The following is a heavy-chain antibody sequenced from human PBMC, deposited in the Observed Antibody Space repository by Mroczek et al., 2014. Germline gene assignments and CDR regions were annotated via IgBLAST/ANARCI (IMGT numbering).Heavy chain of an antibody. V-gene: IGHV4-59*01. CDR1: GGSISNYY. CDR2: IYYSGSA. CDR3: ARALGGSKVSLDY. J-gene: IGHJ4*02. D-gene: IGHD4-23*01. Sequence: QVQLQQWGPGLVKPSETLSLTCTVSGGSISNYYWGWIRQPPGKELECIGYIYYSGSASYNPSLKSRLTMSLDTSKNQFSLKLTSVTAADTAVYFCARALGGSKVSLDYWGQGTLVTVSS.